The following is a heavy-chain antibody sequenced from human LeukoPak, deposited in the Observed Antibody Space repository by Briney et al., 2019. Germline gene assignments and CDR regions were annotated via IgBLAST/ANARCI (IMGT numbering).Heavy chain of an antibody. D-gene: IGHD1-7*01. CDR3: ARAHNWKYGSFDF. CDR1: GFTFSSYS. J-gene: IGHJ4*02. V-gene: IGHV3-21*01. Sequence: GGSLRLSCAASGFTFSSYSMNWVRQAPGKGLEWVSCISSSSSYIYCADSVKGRFTISRDNAKNSLYLQMNSLRAEDTAVYYCARAHNWKYGSFDFWGQGTLVTVSS. CDR2: ISSSSSYI.